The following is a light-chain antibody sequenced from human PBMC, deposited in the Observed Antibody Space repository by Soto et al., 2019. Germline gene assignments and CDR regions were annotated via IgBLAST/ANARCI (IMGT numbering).Light chain of an antibody. CDR1: QSVLYSSNNKNY. Sequence: DIVMTQSPDSLAVSLGERATINCKSSQSVLYSSNNKNYLAWYQQKPGQPPKLLIYWASTRESGVPDRFVGSGSETDFTLTIRSLQAEDVAVYYCQQYYSSPPYTFGPGTKLEIK. V-gene: IGKV4-1*01. CDR3: QQYYSSPPYT. J-gene: IGKJ2*01. CDR2: WAS.